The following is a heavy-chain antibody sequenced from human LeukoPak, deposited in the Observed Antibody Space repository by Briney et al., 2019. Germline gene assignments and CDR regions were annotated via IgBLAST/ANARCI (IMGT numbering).Heavy chain of an antibody. D-gene: IGHD2-21*01. J-gene: IGHJ4*02. CDR1: GFTFSSYA. CDR3: AKVEFGDRYFFEY. V-gene: IGHV3-23*01. CDR2: VGDSGAST. Sequence: PGGSLRLSCAASGFTFSSYAMSWVRQTPGKGLEWVSGVGDSGASTYYADSVKGRFTISRDNSKNTLYLQMNSLRAEDTAIYYCAKVEFGDRYFFEYWGQGTLVTVSS.